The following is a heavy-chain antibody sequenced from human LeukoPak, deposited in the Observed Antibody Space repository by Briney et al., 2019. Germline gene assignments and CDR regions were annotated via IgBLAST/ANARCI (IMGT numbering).Heavy chain of an antibody. V-gene: IGHV4-59*01. CDR1: GGSISSYY. D-gene: IGHD7-27*01. CDR2: IYYSGST. Sequence: PSETLSLTCTVSGGSISSYYWSWIRQPPGKGLEWIGYIYYSGSTNYNPSLKSRVTISVDTSKNQFSLKLSSVTAADTAVYYCARDGTGDRYYYYYGMDVWGQGTTVTVSS. CDR3: ARDGTGDRYYYYYGMDV. J-gene: IGHJ6*02.